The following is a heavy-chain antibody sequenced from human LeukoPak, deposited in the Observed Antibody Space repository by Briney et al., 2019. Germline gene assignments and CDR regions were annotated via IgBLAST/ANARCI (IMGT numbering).Heavy chain of an antibody. Sequence: SVEVSCKASGGTFSSYAISWVRQAPGQGLEWMGGIIPVFGTANYAQKFQGRVTITADESTSTAYMELSSLRSEDTAVYYCARGFGVVTPDRLYYFDYWGQGTLVTVSS. CDR3: ARGFGVVTPDRLYYFDY. J-gene: IGHJ4*02. CDR1: GGTFSSYA. V-gene: IGHV1-69*01. D-gene: IGHD3-3*01. CDR2: IIPVFGTA.